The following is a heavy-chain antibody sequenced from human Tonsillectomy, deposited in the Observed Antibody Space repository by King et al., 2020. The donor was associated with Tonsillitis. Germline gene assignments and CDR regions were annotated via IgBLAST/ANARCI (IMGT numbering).Heavy chain of an antibody. J-gene: IGHJ4*02. CDR3: AKDIDSNYATGPFDH. CDR2: ISWNSGSV. V-gene: IGHV3-9*03. Sequence: VQLVESGGGLVQPGRSLRLSCAASRFTFDDYAMHWVRQAPGKGLEWVSGISWNSGSVGYVDSVKGRFTISRDNAKNSLYLQMNSLRAEDMALYYCAKDIDSNYATGPFDHWGQGTLVSVSS. CDR1: RFTFDDYA. D-gene: IGHD4-11*01.